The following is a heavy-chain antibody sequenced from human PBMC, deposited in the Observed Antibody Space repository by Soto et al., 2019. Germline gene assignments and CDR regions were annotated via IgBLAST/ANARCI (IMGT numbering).Heavy chain of an antibody. V-gene: IGHV4-31*03. CDR3: ARVGAVVVVAATGGGFDY. CDR2: IYYSGST. D-gene: IGHD2-15*01. Sequence: QVQLQESGPGLVKPSQTLSLTCTVSGGSISSGGYYWSWIRQHPGKGLEWIGYIYYSGSTYYNPSLKSRVTISVDTSKNQFSLKLSSVTAADTAVYYCARVGAVVVVAATGGGFDYWGQGTLVTVSS. CDR1: GGSISSGGYY. J-gene: IGHJ4*02.